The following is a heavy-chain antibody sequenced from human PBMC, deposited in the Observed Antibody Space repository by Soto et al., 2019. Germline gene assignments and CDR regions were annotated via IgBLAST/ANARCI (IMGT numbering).Heavy chain of an antibody. D-gene: IGHD1-26*01. V-gene: IGHV4-39*02. CDR1: GGSISSSSYC. CDR3: ARLVSQGEYNWFDP. Sequence: LETLPLTSPVSGGSISSSSYCWVWIRRPPGKGLEWIGSIYYSGATYYNPSLKSRVTISVDTSKNHFSLKLNSVTAADTAVFYCARLVSQGEYNWFDPWGQGTLVTVSS. CDR2: IYYSGAT. J-gene: IGHJ5*02.